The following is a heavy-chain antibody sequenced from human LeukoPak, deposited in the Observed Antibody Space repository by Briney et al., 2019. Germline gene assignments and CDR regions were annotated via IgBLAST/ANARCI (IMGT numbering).Heavy chain of an antibody. CDR2: ISGSGGST. CDR3: AKGVIAARPNNWFDP. J-gene: IGHJ5*02. Sequence: GGSLRLSCAASGFTFSSYAMSWVRQAPGKGLEWVSAISGSGGSTYYADSVKGRFTISRDNAKNTLYLQMNSLRAEDTAVYYCAKGVIAARPNNWFDPWGQGTLVTVSS. CDR1: GFTFSSYA. D-gene: IGHD6-6*01. V-gene: IGHV3-23*01.